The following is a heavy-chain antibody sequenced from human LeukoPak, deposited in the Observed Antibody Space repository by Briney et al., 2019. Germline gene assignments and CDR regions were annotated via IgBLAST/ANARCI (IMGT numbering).Heavy chain of an antibody. V-gene: IGHV3-74*01. CDR3: TSGSYYNDY. Sequence: GGSLRLSCTASGFTFSSYWMHWIRQAPGKWLVWVSHIKSDGSGINYADSVKGRFTISRDNAKNTLYLQMNSLRAEDTAVYYCTSGSYYNDYWGQGTLVTVSS. CDR2: IKSDGSGI. CDR1: GFTFSSYW. J-gene: IGHJ4*02. D-gene: IGHD3-10*01.